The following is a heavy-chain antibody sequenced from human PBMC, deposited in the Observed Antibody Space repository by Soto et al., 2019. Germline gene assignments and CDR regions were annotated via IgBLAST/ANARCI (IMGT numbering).Heavy chain of an antibody. D-gene: IGHD6-19*01. V-gene: IGHV3-30-3*01. Sequence: GGSLRLSCAASGFTVSSNYMSWVRQAPGKGLEWVAVISYDGSNKYYADSVKGRFTISRDNSKNTLYLQMNSLRAEDTAVYYCARKKYSSGWSTRHWGQGTLVTVSS. CDR3: ARKKYSSGWSTRH. CDR2: ISYDGSNK. J-gene: IGHJ4*02. CDR1: GFTVSSNY.